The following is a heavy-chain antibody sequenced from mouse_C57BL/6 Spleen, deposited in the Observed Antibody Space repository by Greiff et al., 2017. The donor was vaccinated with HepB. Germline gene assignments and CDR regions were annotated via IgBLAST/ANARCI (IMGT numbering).Heavy chain of an antibody. J-gene: IGHJ1*03. V-gene: IGHV2-6-1*01. D-gene: IGHD2-1*01. CDR2: IWSDGST. CDR1: GFSLTSYG. CDR3: ARHDGNYWYFDV. Sequence: VKLVESGPGLVAPSQSLSITCTVSGFSLTSYGVHWVRQPPGKGLEWLVVIWSDGSTNYNSALKSRLSISKDNSKSQVFLKMNSLQTDDTAMYYCARHDGNYWYFDVWGTGTTVTVSS.